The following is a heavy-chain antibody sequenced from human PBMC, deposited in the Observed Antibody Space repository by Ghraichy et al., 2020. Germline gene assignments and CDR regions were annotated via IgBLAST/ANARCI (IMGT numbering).Heavy chain of an antibody. CDR2: IKDDGSEK. CDR3: ARDSLKRDGFNSLDS. J-gene: IGHJ4*02. CDR1: GFTFSMHW. V-gene: IGHV3-7*03. Sequence: GGSLRLSCAASGFTFSMHWMSWVRQAPGKGLEWVANIKDDGSEKGYVDSVRGRFTISRDNAHNSLYLQMNSLRAEDTAVYYCARDSLKRDGFNSLDSWGQGTLVTVSS. D-gene: IGHD5-24*01.